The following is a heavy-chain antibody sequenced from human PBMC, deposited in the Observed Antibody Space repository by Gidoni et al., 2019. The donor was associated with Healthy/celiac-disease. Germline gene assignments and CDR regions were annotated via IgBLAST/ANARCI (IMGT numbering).Heavy chain of an antibody. CDR3: ARERGNCGGDCYLIDY. J-gene: IGHJ4*02. D-gene: IGHD2-21*02. Sequence: QLQLQESGPGLVKPSETLSLTCTVSGCSFSSRSYYWGWIRQPPGKGLEWIGSIYYSWRTYYNPSLKSRVTISVDTSKNQFSLKLSSVTAADTAVYYCARERGNCGGDCYLIDYWGQGTLVTVSS. V-gene: IGHV4-39*01. CDR2: IYYSWRT. CDR1: GCSFSSRSYY.